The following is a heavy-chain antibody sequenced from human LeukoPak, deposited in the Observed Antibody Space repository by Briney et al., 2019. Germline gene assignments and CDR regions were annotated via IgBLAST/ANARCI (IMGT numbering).Heavy chain of an antibody. CDR3: ARGAGYNDFDLVPFDY. V-gene: IGHV3-7*01. J-gene: IGHJ4*02. Sequence: GGSLRLSCEASGFSIKIYWMNWVRQAPGKGLEWVANIKWDGSEEYYVDSVKGRFSISRDNAKNSLFLQINNPRVEDTAVYYCARGAGYNDFDLVPFDYWGQGTPLTVSS. CDR2: IKWDGSEE. D-gene: IGHD5-12*01. CDR1: GFSIKIYW.